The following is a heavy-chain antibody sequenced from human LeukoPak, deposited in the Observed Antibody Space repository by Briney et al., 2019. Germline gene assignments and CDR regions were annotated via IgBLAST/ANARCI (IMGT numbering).Heavy chain of an antibody. CDR2: INGSGCST. V-gene: IGHV3-23*01. Sequence: GGSLRLSCAGSGFTFSSYALSWVRQAPGKGLEWVSPINGSGCSTYYAGSVKGRFTISRDNSKKTLYLQMDGLRAEYTAVYYCAKVYDSIVVVQAAIAGGQGTLVTVSS. D-gene: IGHD2-2*01. CDR1: GFTFSSYA. J-gene: IGHJ4*02. CDR3: AKVYDSIVVVQAAIA.